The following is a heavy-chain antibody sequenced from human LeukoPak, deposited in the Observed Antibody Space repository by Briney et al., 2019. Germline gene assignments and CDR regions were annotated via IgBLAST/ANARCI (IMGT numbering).Heavy chain of an antibody. Sequence: GGSLRLSCAASGFIFSSYEMNWVRQAPGKGLEWISYISSGGSTIHYADSVKGRFTISRDNAKNSLYLQMSSLRAEDTAVYYCARDKSAVAGTNYFDYWGQGTLVTVSS. CDR1: GFIFSSYE. CDR2: ISSGGSTI. CDR3: ARDKSAVAGTNYFDY. D-gene: IGHD6-19*01. V-gene: IGHV3-48*03. J-gene: IGHJ4*02.